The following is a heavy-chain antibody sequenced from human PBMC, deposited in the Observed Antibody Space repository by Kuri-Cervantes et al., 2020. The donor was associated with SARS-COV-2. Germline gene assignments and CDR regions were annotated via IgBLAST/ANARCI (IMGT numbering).Heavy chain of an antibody. Sequence: GGSLRLSCAASGFSFSSYGMSWVRQAPGKGLEWVSSISSSSSYIYYADSVKGRFTISRDNSKNTLYLQMNSLRAEDTAVYYCARSRGGGYCSSTSCYAGFDAFDIWGQGTMVTVSS. CDR1: GFSFSSYG. CDR3: ARSRGGGYCSSTSCYAGFDAFDI. D-gene: IGHD2-2*01. J-gene: IGHJ3*02. CDR2: ISSSSSYI. V-gene: IGHV3-21*01.